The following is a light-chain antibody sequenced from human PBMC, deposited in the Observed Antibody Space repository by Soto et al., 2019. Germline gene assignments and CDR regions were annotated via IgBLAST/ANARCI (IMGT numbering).Light chain of an antibody. CDR2: AAS. CDR3: QQYYSYPSLT. CDR1: QGISSY. J-gene: IGKJ5*01. V-gene: IGKV1-8*01. Sequence: AIRMTQSPSSFSASTGDRVTITCRASQGISSYLAWYQQKPGKAPKLLIYAASTLQSGVPSRFSGSGSGTDFTLTIICLQSEDFATYYCQQYYSYPSLTFGQGTRLEIK.